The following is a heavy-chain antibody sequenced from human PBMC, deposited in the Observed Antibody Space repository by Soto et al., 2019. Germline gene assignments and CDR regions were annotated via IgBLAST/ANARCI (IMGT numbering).Heavy chain of an antibody. CDR3: ARIVNAMVTERLTY. CDR1: GFSLSNARMG. D-gene: IGHD5-18*01. V-gene: IGHV2-26*01. J-gene: IGHJ4*01. CDR2: IFSNDEK. Sequence: QVTLKESGPVLVKPTETLTLTCTVSGFSLSNARMGVSWIRQPPGKALEWLAHIFSNDEKSYSTSLKSRLTNSKDSSKGRLSLTRTNTDPVDNPPFYGARIVNAMVTERLTYWGQEPWSPSPQ.